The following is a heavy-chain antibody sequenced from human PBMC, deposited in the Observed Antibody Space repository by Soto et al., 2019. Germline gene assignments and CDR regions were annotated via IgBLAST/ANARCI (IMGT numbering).Heavy chain of an antibody. Sequence: SETLSLTCTVSGGSFSGYYRSWIRQPPGKGLEWIGEINHSGSTNYNPYLKSRVTISVDTSKNQFSLKLSSVTAADTAVYYCARGPLYGSGLGYWGQGTLVTVSS. J-gene: IGHJ4*02. V-gene: IGHV4-34*01. CDR2: INHSGST. CDR1: GGSFSGYY. CDR3: ARGPLYGSGLGY. D-gene: IGHD3-10*01.